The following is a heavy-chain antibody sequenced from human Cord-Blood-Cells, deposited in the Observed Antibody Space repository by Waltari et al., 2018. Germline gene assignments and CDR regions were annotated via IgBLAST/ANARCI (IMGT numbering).Heavy chain of an antibody. D-gene: IGHD6-13*01. CDR1: GVTISSYA. J-gene: IGHJ4*02. V-gene: IGHV1-69*01. Sequence: VQRVQSGEEVKKPGASVRGSCKASGVTISSYAISWVRQTPGQGLEWMGGIIPIFGTANYAQKFQGRVTITADESTSTAYMELSSLRSEDTAVYYCARGEGQQLVLDYWGQGTLVTVSS. CDR2: IIPIFGTA. CDR3: ARGEGQQLVLDY.